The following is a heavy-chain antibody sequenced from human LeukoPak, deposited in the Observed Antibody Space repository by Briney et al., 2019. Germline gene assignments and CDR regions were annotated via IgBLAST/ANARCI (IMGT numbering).Heavy chain of an antibody. J-gene: IGHJ6*03. Sequence: SQTLSLTCSVSVDSISSGSYYWSWIRQPAGKGLEWVGRIYSNGDTKFNPSLKSRVTISLDTSKNQFSLKLSSATAADTAVYYCASRHSKQQPYYYYRDIWGKGTTVTVSS. CDR2: IYSNGDT. CDR1: VDSISSGSYY. CDR3: ASRHSKQQPYYYYRDI. D-gene: IGHD6-13*01. V-gene: IGHV4-61*02.